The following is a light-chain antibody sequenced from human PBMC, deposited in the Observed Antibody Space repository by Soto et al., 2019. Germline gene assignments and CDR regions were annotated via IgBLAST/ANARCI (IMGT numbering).Light chain of an antibody. CDR1: QSVTTK. Sequence: EIVMTQSPATLSVSPGERATLSCRASQSVTTKLAWYQQKPGHAPRLLIYGASTRVTGIPASFSGSGSGTEFTLTVRSLQSVDFAVYYCHQYDNCPDTFGQGTQLAIK. J-gene: IGKJ2*01. CDR2: GAS. CDR3: HQYDNCPDT. V-gene: IGKV3-15*01.